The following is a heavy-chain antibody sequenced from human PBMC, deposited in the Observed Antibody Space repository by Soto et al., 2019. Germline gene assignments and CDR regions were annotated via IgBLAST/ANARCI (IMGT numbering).Heavy chain of an antibody. Sequence: GESLKISCKGSGYTFTSYSIAWVRQMPGKGLEWMGIIYPGDSDTRYSPSFQGQVTISVDKSITTAYLQWSSLKASDTAMYYCARIGFAYGLFDYWGQGTLVTVSS. V-gene: IGHV5-51*01. CDR3: ARIGFAYGLFDY. D-gene: IGHD3-10*01. CDR1: GYTFTSYS. J-gene: IGHJ4*02. CDR2: IYPGDSDT.